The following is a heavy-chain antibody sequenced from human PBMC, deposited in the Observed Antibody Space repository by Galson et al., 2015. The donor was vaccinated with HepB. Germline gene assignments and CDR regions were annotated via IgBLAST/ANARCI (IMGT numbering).Heavy chain of an antibody. CDR2: INPSGGST. Sequence: SVKVSCKASGYTFTSYYMHWVRQAPGQGLEWMGIINPSGGSTSYAQKLQGRVTMTRDTSTSTVYMELSSLRSEDTAVYYCARATYMGLAAAGRGGTFDYWGQGTLVTVSS. CDR1: GYTFTSYY. D-gene: IGHD6-13*01. J-gene: IGHJ4*02. CDR3: ARATYMGLAAAGRGGTFDY. V-gene: IGHV1-46*04.